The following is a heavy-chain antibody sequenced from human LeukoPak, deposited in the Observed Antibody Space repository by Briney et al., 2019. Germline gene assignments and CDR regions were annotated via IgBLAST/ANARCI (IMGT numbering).Heavy chain of an antibody. CDR1: GYTFTSYY. CDR2: INPSGGST. D-gene: IGHD5-18*01. CDR3: ARDHKPGYSYGFTFFY. J-gene: IGHJ4*02. V-gene: IGHV1-46*01. Sequence: ASVKVSCKASGYTFTSYYMHWVRQAPGQGLEWMGIINPSGGSTSYAQKFQGRVTMTRDTSTSTVYMELSSLRSEDTAVYYCARDHKPGYSYGFTFFYWGQGTPVTVSS.